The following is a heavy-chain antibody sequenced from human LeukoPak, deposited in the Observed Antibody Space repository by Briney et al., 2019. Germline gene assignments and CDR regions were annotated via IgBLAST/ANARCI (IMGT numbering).Heavy chain of an antibody. D-gene: IGHD7-27*01. Sequence: SETLSLTCTVSGGSISSSSYYWGWIRQPPGKGLEWIGSIYYSGSTYYNPSLKSRVTISVDTSKNQFSLKLSSVTAADTAVYYCARLTVKWGSNFDYWGQGTLATVSS. V-gene: IGHV4-39*01. J-gene: IGHJ4*02. CDR3: ARLTVKWGSNFDY. CDR2: IYYSGST. CDR1: GGSISSSSYY.